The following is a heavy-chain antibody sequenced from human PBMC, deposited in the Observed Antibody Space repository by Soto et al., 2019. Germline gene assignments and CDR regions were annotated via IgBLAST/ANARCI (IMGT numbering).Heavy chain of an antibody. V-gene: IGHV3-23*01. Sequence: GGSLRLSCAASGFTFSSYAMSWVRQAPGKGLEWVSAISGSGGSTYYADSVKGRFTISRDNSKNTLYLQMNSLRAEDTAVYYCAKDRGLLRGERAFDFWGQGTMVTVSS. J-gene: IGHJ3*01. CDR2: ISGSGGST. D-gene: IGHD1-1*01. CDR3: AKDRGLLRGERAFDF. CDR1: GFTFSSYA.